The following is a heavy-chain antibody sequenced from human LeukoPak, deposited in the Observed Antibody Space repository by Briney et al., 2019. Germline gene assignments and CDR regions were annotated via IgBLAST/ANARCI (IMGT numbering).Heavy chain of an antibody. J-gene: IGHJ5*02. CDR3: AKELAVAAWFDP. D-gene: IGHD6-19*01. CDR2: ISGSGGST. Sequence: GASLRLSCAASGFTFSSYAMSWVRHAPGKGLEWVSAISGSGGSTYYADSVKGRFTISRDNSKNTLYLQMSSLRAEDTAVYYCAKELAVAAWFDPWGQGTLVTVSS. V-gene: IGHV3-23*01. CDR1: GFTFSSYA.